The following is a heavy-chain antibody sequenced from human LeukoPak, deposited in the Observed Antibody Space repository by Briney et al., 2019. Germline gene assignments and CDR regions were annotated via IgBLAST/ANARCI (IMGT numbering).Heavy chain of an antibody. CDR3: ARDGVRWELPSAFDI. V-gene: IGHV1-18*01. J-gene: IGHJ3*02. Sequence: ASVKVSCKASGYTFSNYGISWVRQAPGQGLEWMGWISIYNGNTNYAKNLQGRVTVTTDTSTSTAYMELRSLRSDDTALYYCARDGVRWELPSAFDIWGQGTMVTVSS. CDR2: ISIYNGNT. D-gene: IGHD1-26*01. CDR1: GYTFSNYG.